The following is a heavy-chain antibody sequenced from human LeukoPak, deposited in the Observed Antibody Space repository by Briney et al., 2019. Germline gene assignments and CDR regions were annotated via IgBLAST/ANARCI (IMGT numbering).Heavy chain of an antibody. CDR2: IYSGGST. J-gene: IGHJ4*02. V-gene: IGHV3-53*01. D-gene: IGHD3-22*01. CDR3: ASFSPAYYDSSGYYSDY. Sequence: GGSLRLSCAASGFTVSSNYMSWVRQAPGKGLEWVSVIYSGGSTYYADSVKGRFTISRDNSKNTLYLQMNSLRAEDTAVYYCASFSPAYYDSSGYYSDYWGQGTLVTVSS. CDR1: GFTVSSNY.